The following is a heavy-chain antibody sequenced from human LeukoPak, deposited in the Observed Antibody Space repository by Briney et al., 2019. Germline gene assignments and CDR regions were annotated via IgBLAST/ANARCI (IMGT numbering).Heavy chain of an antibody. V-gene: IGHV4-59*12. CDR1: SGSINNYY. J-gene: IGHJ5*02. CDR2: IYYSGST. Sequence: TSETLSLTCTVSSGSINNYYWSWIRQPPGKGLEWIGYIYYSGSTNYNPSLKSRVTISLDTSKNQFSLKLGSVTAADTAEYYCARGSRLRRAVGWFDPWGQGTLVTVSS. D-gene: IGHD4-17*01. CDR3: ARGSRLRRAVGWFDP.